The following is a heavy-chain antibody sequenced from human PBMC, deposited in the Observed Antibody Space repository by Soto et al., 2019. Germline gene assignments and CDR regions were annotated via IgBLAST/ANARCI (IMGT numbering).Heavy chain of an antibody. J-gene: IGHJ6*02. CDR3: ARAHYGDYGYGMDV. CDR2: IQHGGST. CDR1: GGSISSGGYS. D-gene: IGHD4-17*01. V-gene: IGHV4-30-2*01. Sequence: QLQLQESGSGLVKPSQTPSLTCAVSGGSISSGGYSWSWIRQPPGKGLEWIGYIQHGGSTYYNPSLKSRVTISVDRSKNQFSLKLTSVTAADTAVYYCARAHYGDYGYGMDVWGQGTTVTVSS.